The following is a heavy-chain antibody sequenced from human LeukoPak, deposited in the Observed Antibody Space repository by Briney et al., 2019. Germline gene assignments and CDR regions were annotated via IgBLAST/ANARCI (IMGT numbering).Heavy chain of an antibody. CDR2: INGRGNYI. V-gene: IGHV3-21*01. D-gene: IGHD1-26*01. CDR1: GFTFTTYT. CDR3: AREDGIVGATSSFDY. Sequence: GGSLRLPCVASGFTFTTYTMNWVRQAPGKGLEWVSSINGRGNYIYYADSVEGRFSISRDNAKNSLFLQMDSLRAEDTAVYYCAREDGIVGATSSFDYWGQGTLVTVSS. J-gene: IGHJ4*02.